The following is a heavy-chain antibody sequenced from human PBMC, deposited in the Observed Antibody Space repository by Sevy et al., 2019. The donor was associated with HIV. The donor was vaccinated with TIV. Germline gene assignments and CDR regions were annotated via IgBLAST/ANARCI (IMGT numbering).Heavy chain of an antibody. CDR3: ARGVEYYDSSGYYLDAFDI. Sequence: GGSLRLSCAASGFTFSSYSMNWVRQAPGKGLEWVSSISSSSYIIYAAPVKDRFTISRDNAKNSLYLQMNSLRAEDTAVYYCARGVEYYDSSGYYLDAFDIWGQRTMVTVSS. CDR2: ISSSSYI. V-gene: IGHV3-21*01. D-gene: IGHD3-22*01. J-gene: IGHJ3*02. CDR1: GFTFSSYS.